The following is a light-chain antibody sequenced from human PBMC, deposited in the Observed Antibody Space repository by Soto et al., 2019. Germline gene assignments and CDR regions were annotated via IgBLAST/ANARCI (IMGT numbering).Light chain of an antibody. CDR3: LQYHIFPLA. CDR2: KAT. CDR1: QSINSW. J-gene: IGKJ4*01. V-gene: IGKV1-5*03. Sequence: DIQMTQSPSTLSASVGDRVTITCRASQSINSWLAWYQQKPGKAPKLLIYKATSLQNGVASRFSGSGSETEFTVTIRGLQPEDFATYYCLQYHIFPLAFGGGTKVEIK.